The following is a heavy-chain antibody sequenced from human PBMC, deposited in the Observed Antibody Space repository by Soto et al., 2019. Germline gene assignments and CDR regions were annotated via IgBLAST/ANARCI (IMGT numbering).Heavy chain of an antibody. D-gene: IGHD6-19*01. CDR1: GYTFTGYY. V-gene: IGHV1-2*06. CDR2: INPNGGGT. Sequence: ASVKVSCKASGYTFTGYYMHWVRQAPGQGLEWMGRINPNGGGTNYAQKFQGRGTMTRDTSISTAYMELSRLRSDDTAVYYCARAPAHIEVVGTEIDYWGQGTDVTVSS. CDR3: ARAPAHIEVVGTEIDY. J-gene: IGHJ4*02.